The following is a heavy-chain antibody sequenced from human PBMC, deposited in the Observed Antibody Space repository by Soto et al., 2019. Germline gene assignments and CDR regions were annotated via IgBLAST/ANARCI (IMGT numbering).Heavy chain of an antibody. Sequence: PGGSLRLSCGAPGVTFKDYGMHWVRQAPGKGLEWVAVISYDGSNKHYADSVKGRFTVSRDNSKNTLYLQMNSLRAEDTAVYFCARYSGKYQGPIDYWGQGTLVTVSS. V-gene: IGHV3-30*03. CDR2: ISYDGSNK. D-gene: IGHD1-26*01. J-gene: IGHJ4*02. CDR3: ARYSGKYQGPIDY. CDR1: GVTFKDYG.